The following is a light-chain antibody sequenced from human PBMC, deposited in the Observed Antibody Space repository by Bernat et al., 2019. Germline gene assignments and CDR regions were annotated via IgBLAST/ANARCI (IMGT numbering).Light chain of an antibody. CDR1: QAIGTY. J-gene: IGKJ5*01. Sequence: DIQLTQSPSFLSASVGDRVTIACRAGQAIGTYLAWYQQKPGKAPKLLIYGASTLQSGVPSRFSGSGSGTEVTLTISSLQPEDFATYYCQQLDSFPITFGQGTRLEIK. CDR3: QQLDSFPIT. V-gene: IGKV1-9*01. CDR2: GAS.